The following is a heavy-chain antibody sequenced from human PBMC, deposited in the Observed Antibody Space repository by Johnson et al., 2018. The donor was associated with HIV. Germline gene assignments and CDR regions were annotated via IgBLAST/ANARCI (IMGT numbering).Heavy chain of an antibody. CDR2: ISGSGGST. J-gene: IGHJ3*01. V-gene: IGHV3-23*04. Sequence: VQLVESGGGLVQPGGSLRLSCAASGFTFSSYAMRWVRQAPGKGLEWVSSISGSGGSTYYADSVKGRFTISRDNSTNTLYLQMNSLRAEDTAVYYCARAPEVRGVDAFDVWGQGTMVTVSS. CDR1: GFTFSSYA. CDR3: ARAPEVRGVDAFDV. D-gene: IGHD3-10*01.